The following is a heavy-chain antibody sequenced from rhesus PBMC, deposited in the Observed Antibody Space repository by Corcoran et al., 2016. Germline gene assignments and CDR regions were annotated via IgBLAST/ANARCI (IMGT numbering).Heavy chain of an antibody. CDR3: AKQRLALDY. J-gene: IGHJ4*01. D-gene: IGHD6-31*01. CDR2: ISNGGGST. CDR1: GFTFSSYG. V-gene: IGHV3S5*01. Sequence: EVQLVESGGGLVQPGGSLRLSCAASGFTFSSYGMSWVRQAPGKGLEWVSYISNGGGSTYYAESVKGRFTISRDNSKNTLSLKMNSLRAEDTAVYYCAKQRLALDYWGQGVLVTVSS.